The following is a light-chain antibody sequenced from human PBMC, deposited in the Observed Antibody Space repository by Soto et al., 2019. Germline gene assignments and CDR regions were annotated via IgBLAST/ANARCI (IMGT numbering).Light chain of an antibody. CDR2: DAF. CDR1: ETIRNL. J-gene: IGKJ5*01. CDR3: QQRHNWPIT. Sequence: EIVMTQSPASLSVSPGEIATLSCRASETIRNLLAWYQQRPGQAPRILIYDAFSRAPGIPARFSGGGSGTDFNLTISSLEPEDFGVYYCQQRHNWPITFGQGTRLEIK. V-gene: IGKV3-11*01.